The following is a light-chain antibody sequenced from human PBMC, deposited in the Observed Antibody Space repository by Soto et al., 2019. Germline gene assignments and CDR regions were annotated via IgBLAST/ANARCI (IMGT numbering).Light chain of an antibody. CDR3: SSYTTSAPYV. CDR1: SSDVGAYNF. V-gene: IGLV2-14*01. J-gene: IGLJ1*01. CDR2: EVT. Sequence: ALAQPASVSGSPGQSITISCTGTSSDVGAYNFVSWYQHHPGRAPKLIIYEVTIRPSGVSNRFSGSKSGNTASLTISGLQAEDEADYYCSSYTTSAPYVFGIGTKVTVL.